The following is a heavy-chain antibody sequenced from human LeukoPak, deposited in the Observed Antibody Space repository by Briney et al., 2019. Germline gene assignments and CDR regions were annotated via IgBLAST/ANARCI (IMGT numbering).Heavy chain of an antibody. CDR1: GRHG. CDR3: ATAPQRGSGSYYTFDY. J-gene: IGHJ4*02. D-gene: IGHD3-10*01. CDR2: IYSGGST. Sequence: GGSLRLSCAASGRHGINWVRQAPGKGLEWVSVIYSGGSTYYADSVKGRFTISRDNSKNTLYLQMNSLRAEDTAVYYCATAPQRGSGSYYTFDYWGQGTLVTVSS. V-gene: IGHV3-53*01.